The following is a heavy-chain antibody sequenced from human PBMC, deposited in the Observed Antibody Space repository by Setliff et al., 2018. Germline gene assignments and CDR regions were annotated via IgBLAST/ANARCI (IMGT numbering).Heavy chain of an antibody. D-gene: IGHD3-3*01. V-gene: IGHV4-39*07. J-gene: IGHJ4*02. Sequence: SDTPPLPRTSTGGSISSSSYYWSWIRQPPGKGLGWIGSIYYRGSTYYNPSLKSRVTISVDTSKNHFSLKLSSVTAADTAVYYCARRATYYNFWSGYYGYWGQGTLDTVPQ. CDR3: ARRATYYNFWSGYYGY. CDR1: GGSISSSSYY. CDR2: IYYRGST.